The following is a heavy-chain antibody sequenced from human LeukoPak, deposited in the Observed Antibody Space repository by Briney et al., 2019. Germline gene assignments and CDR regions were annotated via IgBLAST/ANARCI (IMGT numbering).Heavy chain of an antibody. CDR1: GFTFSSYA. CDR2: ITDTGSRT. J-gene: IGHJ4*02. CDR3: AKRVPYSSSSVYFDF. V-gene: IGHV3-23*01. D-gene: IGHD6-6*01. Sequence: GGSLRLSCVASGFTFSSYAMSWVRQPPGKGLEWVSSITDTGSRTYYADSVKGRFTISRDNPKNTVYLQMNSLRAEDTALYYCAKRVPYSSSSVYFDFWGLGTLVTVSS.